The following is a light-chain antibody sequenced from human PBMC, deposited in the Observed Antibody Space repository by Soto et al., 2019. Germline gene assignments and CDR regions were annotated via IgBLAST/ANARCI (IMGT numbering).Light chain of an antibody. J-gene: IGKJ2*03. CDR2: AAS. Sequence: DIQMTQSPSSLSASVGDRVTITCRASQSISSYVNWYQHKPGKAPKLLIYAASSLQSGVPSRFSGSGFGTDFTFTITSLQPEDFATYYCQQSFSTPSFGQGTKLEIK. CDR3: QQSFSTPS. CDR1: QSISSY. V-gene: IGKV1-39*01.